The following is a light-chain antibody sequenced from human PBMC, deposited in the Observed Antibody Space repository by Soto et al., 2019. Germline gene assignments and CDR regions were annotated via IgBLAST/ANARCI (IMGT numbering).Light chain of an antibody. CDR3: QQRSNWPALT. CDR1: QSVSSY. Sequence: EIVLTHSPATLALSPCEGAALSCSASQSVSSYLAWYQQKPGQAPRLLIYDASNRATGIPARFSGSGSGTDFTLTISSLEPEDFAVYYCQQRSNWPALTFGGGTKVDIK. J-gene: IGKJ4*01. V-gene: IGKV3-11*01. CDR2: DAS.